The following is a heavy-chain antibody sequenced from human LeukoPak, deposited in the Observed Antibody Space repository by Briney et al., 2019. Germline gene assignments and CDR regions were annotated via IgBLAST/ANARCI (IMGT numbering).Heavy chain of an antibody. CDR3: ARDGYCSSTSCYDAFDI. CDR2: IYTSGST. J-gene: IGHJ3*02. CDR1: GGSISSGSYF. D-gene: IGHD2-2*03. V-gene: IGHV4-61*02. Sequence: SSKTLSLTCTVSGGSISSGSYFWSWIRQPAGKGLEWIGRIYTSGSTNYNPSLKSRVTISVDTSKNQFSLKLSSVTAADTAVYYCARDGYCSSTSCYDAFDIWGQGTMVTVSS.